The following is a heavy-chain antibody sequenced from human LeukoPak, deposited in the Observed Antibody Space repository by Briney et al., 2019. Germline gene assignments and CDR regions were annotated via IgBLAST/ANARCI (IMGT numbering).Heavy chain of an antibody. J-gene: IGHJ4*02. Sequence: GGSLRLSCAPSGFTFSSYWMHWVRQAPGKGLVWVSRINSDGSSTSYADSVEGRFTISRDNAKNTLYLQMNSLRAEDTAVYYCAREGAYDFWSGYRSYFDYWGQGTLVTVSS. CDR3: AREGAYDFWSGYRSYFDY. V-gene: IGHV3-74*01. D-gene: IGHD3-3*01. CDR1: GFTFSSYW. CDR2: INSDGSST.